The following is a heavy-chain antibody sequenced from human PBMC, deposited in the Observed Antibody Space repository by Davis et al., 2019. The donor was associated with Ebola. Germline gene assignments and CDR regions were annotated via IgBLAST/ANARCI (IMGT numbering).Heavy chain of an antibody. CDR2: IYSGGST. CDR3: ARGYCSSTSCYIFDY. Sequence: PGGSLRLSCAASGFTVSSNYMSWVRQAPGKGLEWVSVIYSGGSTYYADSVKGRFTISRDNSKNTLYLQMNSLRAEDTAVYYCARGYCSSTSCYIFDYWGQGTLVTVSS. V-gene: IGHV3-53*01. D-gene: IGHD2-2*02. J-gene: IGHJ4*02. CDR1: GFTVSSNY.